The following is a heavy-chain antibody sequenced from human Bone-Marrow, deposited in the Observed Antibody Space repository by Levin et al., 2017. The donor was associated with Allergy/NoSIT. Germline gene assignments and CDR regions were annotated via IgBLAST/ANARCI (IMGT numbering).Heavy chain of an antibody. CDR1: GGSISSYY. CDR2: IYYSGST. D-gene: IGHD6-19*01. Sequence: GSLRLSCTVSGGSISSYYWSWIRQPPGKGLEWIGYIYYSGSTNYNPSLKSRVTISVDTSKNQFSLKLSSVTAADTAVYYCARAGKVAVAGPYDAFDIWGQGTMVTVSS. CDR3: ARAGKVAVAGPYDAFDI. V-gene: IGHV4-59*01. J-gene: IGHJ3*02.